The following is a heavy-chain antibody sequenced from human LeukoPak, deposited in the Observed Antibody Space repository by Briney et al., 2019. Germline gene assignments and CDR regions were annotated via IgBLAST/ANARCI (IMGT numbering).Heavy chain of an antibody. CDR2: ISAYNGNT. V-gene: IGHV1-18*01. CDR1: GYTFTSYG. CDR3: ARATRVVTAILNWFDP. J-gene: IGHJ5*02. Sequence: ASVKVSCKASGYTFTSYGISWVRQAPGQGLEWMGWISAYNGNTNYAQKLQGRVTMTTDTSTSTAYMELRSLRFDDTAVYYCARATRVVTAILNWFDPWGQGTLVTVSS. D-gene: IGHD2-21*02.